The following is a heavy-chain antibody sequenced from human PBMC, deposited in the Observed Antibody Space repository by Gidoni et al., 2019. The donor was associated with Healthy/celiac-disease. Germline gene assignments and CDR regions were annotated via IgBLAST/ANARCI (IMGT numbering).Heavy chain of an antibody. D-gene: IGHD1-1*01. V-gene: IGHV3-30-3*01. CDR1: GFTFSSYA. Sequence: QVQLVESGGGVVQPGRSLRLSCAASGFTFSSYAMHWVRPAPGKGLEWVAVISYDGSNKYYADSVKGRFTISRDNSKNTLYLQMNSLRAEDTAVYYCARGGTRYYYGMDVWGQGTTVTVSS. J-gene: IGHJ6*02. CDR3: ARGGTRYYYGMDV. CDR2: ISYDGSNK.